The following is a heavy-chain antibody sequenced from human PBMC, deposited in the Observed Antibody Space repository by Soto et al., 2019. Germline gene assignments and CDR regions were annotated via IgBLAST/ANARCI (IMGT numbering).Heavy chain of an antibody. CDR2: IYYSGST. CDR1: GGSVSSNIYS. Sequence: SETLSLTCTVSGGSVSSNIYSWSWIRQPPGKGLEWIGYIYYSGSTNYNPSLKSRVTISVDTSKNQFSLKLSSVTAADTAVYYCARTSEELLWFGELSYNWFDPWGQGTLVTVSS. D-gene: IGHD3-10*01. V-gene: IGHV4-61*01. CDR3: ARTSEELLWFGELSYNWFDP. J-gene: IGHJ5*02.